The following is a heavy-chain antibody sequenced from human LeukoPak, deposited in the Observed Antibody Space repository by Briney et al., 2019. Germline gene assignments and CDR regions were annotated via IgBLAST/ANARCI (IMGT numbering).Heavy chain of an antibody. Sequence: PSETLSLTCAVTGGSFSGCHWSWIRQPPGKGLEWIAEINHSGSTNYNPSLKSRVTISVDTSKNQFSLKLSSVTAADTAAYYCARRRVRVAAAGTNYFDYWGQGTLVTVSS. J-gene: IGHJ4*02. CDR1: GGSFSGCH. CDR3: ARRRVRVAAAGTNYFDY. D-gene: IGHD6-13*01. CDR2: INHSGST. V-gene: IGHV4-34*01.